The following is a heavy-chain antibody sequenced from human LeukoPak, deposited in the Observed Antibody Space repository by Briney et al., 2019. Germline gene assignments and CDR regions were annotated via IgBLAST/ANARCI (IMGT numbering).Heavy chain of an antibody. CDR3: AREYYFDWLPSLNWFDP. D-gene: IGHD3-9*01. Sequence: SVKVSCKASGYTFTGYYMHWVRQAPGQGLEWMGGIIPIFGTANYAQKFQGRVTITADKSTSTAYMELSSLRSEDTAVYYCAREYYFDWLPSLNWFDPWGQGTLVTVSS. J-gene: IGHJ5*02. CDR1: GYTFTGYY. V-gene: IGHV1-69*06. CDR2: IIPIFGTA.